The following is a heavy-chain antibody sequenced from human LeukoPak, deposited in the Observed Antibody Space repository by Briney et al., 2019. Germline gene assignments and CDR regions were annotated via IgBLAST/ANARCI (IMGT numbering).Heavy chain of an antibody. J-gene: IGHJ4*02. CDR3: ARNSSGIHFDY. V-gene: IGHV4-38-2*01. CDR2: IYHSGST. CDR1: GYSISSGYY. D-gene: IGHD3-22*01. Sequence: SETLSLTCAVSGYSISSGYYWGWIRQPPGKGLEWIGSIYHSGSTSYKPSLKSRVTISVDTSKNRFSLKLSSVTAADTAVYYCARNSSGIHFDYWGQGTLVTVSS.